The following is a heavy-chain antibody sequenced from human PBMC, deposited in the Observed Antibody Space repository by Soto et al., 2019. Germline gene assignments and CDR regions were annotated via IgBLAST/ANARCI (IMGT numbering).Heavy chain of an antibody. Sequence: SETLSLTCTVSGGSISSYYWSWIRQPPGKGLEWIGYIYYSGSTNYNPSLKSRVTISVDTSKNKFSLKLNSMTAPGTAEYYCARDRHLEGDDGTSYYYDRHGWGRVTTIAVAS. D-gene: IGHD5-12*01. CDR1: GGSISSYY. CDR3: ARDRHLEGDDGTSYYYDRHG. CDR2: IYYSGST. V-gene: IGHV4-59*01. J-gene: IGHJ6*01.